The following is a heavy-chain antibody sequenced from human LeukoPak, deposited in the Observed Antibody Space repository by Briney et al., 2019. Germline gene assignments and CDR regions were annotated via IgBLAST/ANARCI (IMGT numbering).Heavy chain of an antibody. D-gene: IGHD1-1*01. CDR3: ATVVDNWNDFDY. V-gene: IGHV1-24*01. CDR1: GHTLTELS. CDR2: FDPEDGET. J-gene: IGHJ4*02. Sequence: ASVKVSRKVSGHTLTELSMHWVRQAPGKGLEWMGGFDPEDGETIYAQKFQGRVTMTEDTSTDTAYMELSSLRSEDTAVYYCATVVDNWNDFDYWGQGTLVTVSS.